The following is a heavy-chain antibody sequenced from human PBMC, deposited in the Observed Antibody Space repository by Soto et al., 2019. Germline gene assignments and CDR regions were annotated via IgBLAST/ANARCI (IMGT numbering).Heavy chain of an antibody. V-gene: IGHV3-15*07. CDR1: GFTFSNAW. CDR2: IKSKTDGGTT. J-gene: IGHJ6*02. Sequence: GGSLRLSCAASGFTFSNAWMNWVRQAPGKGLEWVGRIKSKTDGGTTDYAAPVKGRFTISRDDSKNTLYLQMNSLKTEDTAVYYCTTDHHYDFWSGPSDYGMDVWGQGTTVTVSS. D-gene: IGHD3-3*01. CDR3: TTDHHYDFWSGPSDYGMDV.